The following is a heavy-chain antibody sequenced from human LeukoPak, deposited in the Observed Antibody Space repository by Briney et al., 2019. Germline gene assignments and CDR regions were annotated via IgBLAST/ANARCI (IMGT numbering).Heavy chain of an antibody. Sequence: ASVKVSCKASGYTFTSYDINWVRQATGQGLEWMGWMNPNSGNTGYAQKFQGRVTMTRNTSISTAYMELSSLRSEATAVYSCAREGYSGYDSYNWFDPWGQGTLVTVSS. V-gene: IGHV1-8*01. CDR1: GYTFTSYD. CDR3: AREGYSGYDSYNWFDP. J-gene: IGHJ5*02. D-gene: IGHD5-12*01. CDR2: MNPNSGNT.